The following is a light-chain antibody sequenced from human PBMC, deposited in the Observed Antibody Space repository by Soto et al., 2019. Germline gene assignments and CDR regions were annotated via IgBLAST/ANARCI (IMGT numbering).Light chain of an antibody. CDR1: SSDVGGYNY. J-gene: IGLJ1*01. CDR3: TSSTSSGTGFV. Sequence: QSVLTQPASVSGSPGQSITISCTGTSSDVGGYNYVSWYQQHPGKAPTLMIYEVTYRPSGVSNRFSGSKSANTASLTISGLQAEDEADYYCTSSTSSGTGFVFGTGTKVTVL. V-gene: IGLV2-14*01. CDR2: EVT.